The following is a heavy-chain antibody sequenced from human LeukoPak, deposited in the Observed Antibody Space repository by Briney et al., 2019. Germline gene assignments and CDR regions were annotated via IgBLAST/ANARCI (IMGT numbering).Heavy chain of an antibody. CDR3: ARAEYSSIFDY. V-gene: IGHV3-48*04. D-gene: IGHD6-13*01. CDR2: ISSSSSTI. Sequence: GGSLRLSCAASGFTFSSYSMNWVRQAPGKGLEWVSYISSSSSTIYYADSVKGRFTISRDNAKNSLYLQMNSLRAEDTAVYYCARAEYSSIFDYWGQGTLVTVSS. CDR1: GFTFSSYS. J-gene: IGHJ4*02.